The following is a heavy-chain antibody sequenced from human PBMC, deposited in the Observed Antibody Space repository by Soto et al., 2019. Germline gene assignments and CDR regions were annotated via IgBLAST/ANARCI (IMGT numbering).Heavy chain of an antibody. V-gene: IGHV3-7*01. CDR1: GFSFSDYW. J-gene: IGHJ6*03. CDR3: ASSLSLWV. Sequence: EVQMVDSGGGLVQPGGSLRLSCAASGFSFSDYWMSWVRQAPGKGLEWVANIKQDGSETYYVDSVKGRFTISRDNAKNSHYLQINSLRAEDTAVYYCASSLSLWVWGKGTAVTVSS. CDR2: IKQDGSET.